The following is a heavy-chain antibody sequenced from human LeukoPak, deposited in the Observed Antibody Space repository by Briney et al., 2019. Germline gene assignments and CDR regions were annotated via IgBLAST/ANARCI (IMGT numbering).Heavy chain of an antibody. V-gene: IGHV4-59*01. D-gene: IGHD3-22*01. Sequence: SETLSLTCTVSGGSISSYYWSWIRQPPGKGLEWIGYIYYSGSTNYNPSLKNRVTISVDTSKNQFSLKLSSVTAADTAVYYCACSNYYDSSGYFGYWGQGTLVTVSS. CDR1: GGSISSYY. CDR2: IYYSGST. J-gene: IGHJ4*02. CDR3: ACSNYYDSSGYFGY.